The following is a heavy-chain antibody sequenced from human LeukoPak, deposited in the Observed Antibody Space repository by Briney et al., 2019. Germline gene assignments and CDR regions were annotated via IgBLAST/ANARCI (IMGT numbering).Heavy chain of an antibody. V-gene: IGHV3-7*01. CDR2: IKQDGSEK. D-gene: IGHD6-6*01. CDR1: GFTFSNYW. CDR3: ARGARYYYYGMDV. Sequence: GGSLRLSCAASGFTFSNYWMNWVRQAPGKGLEWVANIKQDGSEKYYVDSVKGRFTISRDNAKNSLYLQMSSLRAEDTAVYYCARGARYYYYGMDVWGQGTTVTVSS. J-gene: IGHJ6*02.